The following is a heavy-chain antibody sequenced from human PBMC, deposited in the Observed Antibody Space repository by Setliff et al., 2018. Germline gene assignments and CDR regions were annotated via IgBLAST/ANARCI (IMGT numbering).Heavy chain of an antibody. Sequence: TLSLTCTVSGDSISRAKYYWSWIRQSAGKGLECLGRIYTDGSTKYNPSLNSRVTLLIDTAKHQISLRLSSVTAADTAVYFCARVTGFSYMDVWGKGTTVTVSS. V-gene: IGHV4-61*02. CDR3: ARVTGFSYMDV. J-gene: IGHJ6*03. CDR2: IYTDGST. CDR1: GDSISRAKYY. D-gene: IGHD3-3*01.